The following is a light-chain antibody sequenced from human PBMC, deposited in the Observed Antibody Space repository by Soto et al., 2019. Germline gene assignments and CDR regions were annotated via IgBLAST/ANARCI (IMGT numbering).Light chain of an antibody. J-gene: IGLJ2*01. CDR2: GNS. V-gene: IGLV1-40*01. CDR3: QSYDSSLSGYVV. CDR1: RSNIGAGYD. Sequence: QSVLTQPPSVSGAPGQRVTISCTGSRSNIGAGYDVHWYQQLPGTAPKLLIYGNSNRPSGVPDRFSGSKSGTSASLAITGLQAEDEADYYCQSYDSSLSGYVVFGGGTKGTVL.